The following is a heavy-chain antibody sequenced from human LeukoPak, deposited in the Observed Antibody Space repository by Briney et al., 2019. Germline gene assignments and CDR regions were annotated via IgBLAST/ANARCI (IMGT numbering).Heavy chain of an antibody. J-gene: IGHJ5*02. Sequence: SETLSLTCTVSGGSISSYYWSWIRQPPGKGLEWIGYIYYSGSTNYNPSLKSRVTISVDTSKNQFSLKLSSVTAADTAVYYCARRGYSSSWSAMFDPWGQGTLVTVSS. CDR1: GGSISSYY. CDR2: IYYSGST. CDR3: ARRGYSSSWSAMFDP. D-gene: IGHD6-13*01. V-gene: IGHV4-59*08.